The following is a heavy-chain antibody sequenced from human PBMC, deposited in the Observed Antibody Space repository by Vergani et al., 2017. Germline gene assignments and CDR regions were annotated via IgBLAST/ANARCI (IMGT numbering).Heavy chain of an antibody. CDR1: GSSISSGSYY. V-gene: IGHV4-61*02. Sequence: QVQLQESGPGLVKPSQTLSLTCTVSGSSISSGSYYWSWIRQPAGKGLEWIGRIYTSGSTNYNPSLKSRVTISVDTSKNQFSLKLSSVTAADTAVYYCARSTGRRDGYNWEQYYFDYWGQGTLVTVSS. J-gene: IGHJ4*02. CDR2: IYTSGST. D-gene: IGHD5-24*01. CDR3: ARSTGRRDGYNWEQYYFDY.